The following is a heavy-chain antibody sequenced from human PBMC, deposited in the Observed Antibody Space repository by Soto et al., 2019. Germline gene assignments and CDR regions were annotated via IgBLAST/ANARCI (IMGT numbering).Heavy chain of an antibody. D-gene: IGHD3-9*01. J-gene: IGHJ6*02. CDR3: ARAAQRAWGDFDWSHYYYYGMDV. CDR2: IIPIFGTA. Sequence: ASVKVSCKASGGTFSSYAISWVRQAPGQGLEWMGGIIPIFGTANYAQKFQGRVTITADESTSTAYMELSSLRSEDTAVYYWARAAQRAWGDFDWSHYYYYGMDVWGQGTTVTVSS. V-gene: IGHV1-69*13. CDR1: GGTFSSYA.